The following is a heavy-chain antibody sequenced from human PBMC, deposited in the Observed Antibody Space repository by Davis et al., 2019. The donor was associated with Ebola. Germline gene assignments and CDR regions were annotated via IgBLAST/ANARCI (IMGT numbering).Heavy chain of an antibody. Sequence: MPSETLSLTCTVSGGSISSRSYYWGWIRQPPGKGLEWIGSIYNSGTTYSNPSLKSRVTISVDTSKNQLSLRLRSVTAADTAVYYCARHELSSGSYFDYWGQGTLVTVS. V-gene: IGHV4-39*01. D-gene: IGHD3-10*01. CDR3: ARHELSSGSYFDY. CDR1: GGSISSRSYY. CDR2: IYNSGTT. J-gene: IGHJ4*02.